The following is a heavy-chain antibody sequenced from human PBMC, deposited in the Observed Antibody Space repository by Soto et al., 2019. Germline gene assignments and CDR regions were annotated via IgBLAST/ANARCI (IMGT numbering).Heavy chain of an antibody. J-gene: IGHJ4*02. CDR3: AREVSTYRGKRQPWGGFAY. CDR2: ISPTSTYI. D-gene: IGHD2-21*01. CDR1: GFSFNSYS. V-gene: IGHV3-21*01. Sequence: EVHLVESGGGLVKEGGSLTLSCTASGFSFNSYSLNWVRQAPGQGLEWVSYISPTSTYIFYADSLKGRFTISRDNAKNSLYLQMDSLRAGDTAVYYCAREVSTYRGKRQPWGGFAYWGQGALVTVSS.